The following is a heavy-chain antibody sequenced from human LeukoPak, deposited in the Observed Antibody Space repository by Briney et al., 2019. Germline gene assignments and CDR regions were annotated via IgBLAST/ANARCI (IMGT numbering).Heavy chain of an antibody. Sequence: PGGSLRLSCAASGFTFSSYGMHWVRQAPGKGLEWVAVISYDGSNKYYADSVKGRFTISRDNSKNTLYLQMNSLRAEDTAVYYCAKDRAGSGWYWAARGIDYWGQGTLVTVSS. CDR1: GFTFSSYG. CDR2: ISYDGSNK. CDR3: AKDRAGSGWYWAARGIDY. J-gene: IGHJ4*02. V-gene: IGHV3-30*18. D-gene: IGHD6-19*01.